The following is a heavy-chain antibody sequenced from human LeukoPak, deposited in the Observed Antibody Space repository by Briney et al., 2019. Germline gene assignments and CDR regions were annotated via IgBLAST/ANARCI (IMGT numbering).Heavy chain of an antibody. CDR1: GYTFTSYG. J-gene: IGHJ6*02. CDR3: ARDIGPPYDFWSGYYYYGMDV. V-gene: IGHV1-18*01. CDR2: ISAYNGNT. Sequence: ASVKVSCTASGYTFTSYGISWVRQAPGQGLEWMGWISAYNGNTNYAQKLQGRVTMTTDTSTSTAYMELRSLRSDDTAVYYCARDIGPPYDFWSGYYYYGMDVWGQGTTVTVSS. D-gene: IGHD3-3*01.